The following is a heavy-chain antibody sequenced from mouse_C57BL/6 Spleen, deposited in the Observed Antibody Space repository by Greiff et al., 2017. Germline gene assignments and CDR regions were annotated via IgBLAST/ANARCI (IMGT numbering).Heavy chain of an antibody. CDR2: IFPGSGST. J-gene: IGHJ2*01. CDR1: GYTFTSYW. V-gene: IGHV1-55*01. D-gene: IGHD4-1*01. CDR3: ARRNWAFDY. Sequence: QVHVKQPGAELVKPGASVKMSCKASGYTFTSYWITWVKQRPGQGLEWIGDIFPGSGSTNYNEKFKSKATLTADTSSSTAYMQLSSLTSEDSAVYYCARRNWAFDYWGTGTTLTVSS.